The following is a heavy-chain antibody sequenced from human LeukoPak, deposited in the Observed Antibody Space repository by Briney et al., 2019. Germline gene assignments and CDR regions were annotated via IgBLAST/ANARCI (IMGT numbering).Heavy chain of an antibody. Sequence: GGSLRLSCAASGFTLSSYWMSWVRQAPGKGLEWVANIKQDGSEKYYVDSVKGRFTISRDNAKNSLYLQMNSLRAEDTAVYYCARGQRWLQNWGQGTLVTVSS. CDR1: GFTLSSYW. V-gene: IGHV3-7*04. CDR2: IKQDGSEK. D-gene: IGHD5-24*01. J-gene: IGHJ4*02. CDR3: ARGQRWLQN.